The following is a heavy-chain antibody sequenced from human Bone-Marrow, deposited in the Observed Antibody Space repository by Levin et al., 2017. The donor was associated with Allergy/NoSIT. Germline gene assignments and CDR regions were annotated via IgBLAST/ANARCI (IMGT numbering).Heavy chain of an antibody. V-gene: IGHV3-23*01. J-gene: IGHJ4*02. D-gene: IGHD6-13*01. CDR2: INQSGATT. Sequence: LSLPCAASGFTFSGYTMGWVRPAPGKGLEWVSDINQSGATTYYADSVKGRFTISRDNSRNTLYLQMNSLRADDTAVYYCAKAGAASWYHYWGQGTLVTVSS. CDR3: AKAGAASWYHY. CDR1: GFTFSGYT.